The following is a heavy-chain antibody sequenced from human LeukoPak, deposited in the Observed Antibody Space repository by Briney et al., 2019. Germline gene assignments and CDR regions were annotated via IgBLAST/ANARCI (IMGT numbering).Heavy chain of an antibody. J-gene: IGHJ4*02. CDR2: IRGDGYDT. Sequence: PGGSLRLSCAASGFSFSDFWMHWVRQTPGKGLVWVSRIRGDGYDTNYADSVEGRFTISRDNARHTLYLQMNSLRADDTAVYYCASDRVLGSGSLDNWGQGTLVTVS. CDR1: GFSFSDFW. CDR3: ASDRVLGSGSLDN. D-gene: IGHD3-10*01. V-gene: IGHV3-74*01.